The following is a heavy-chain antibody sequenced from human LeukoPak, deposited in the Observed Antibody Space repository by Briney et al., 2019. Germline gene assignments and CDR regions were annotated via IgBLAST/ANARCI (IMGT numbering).Heavy chain of an antibody. CDR3: ARVPISKRSGHIDY. J-gene: IGHJ4*02. V-gene: IGHV3-7*01. Sequence: GGSLRLSCAASGFTFSSYSMNWVRQAPGKGLEWVANIKQDGSEKYYVDSVKGRFTISRDNAKNSLYLQMNSLRAEDTAVYYCARVPISKRSGHIDYWGQGTLVTVSS. CDR1: GFTFSSYS. D-gene: IGHD2-21*01. CDR2: IKQDGSEK.